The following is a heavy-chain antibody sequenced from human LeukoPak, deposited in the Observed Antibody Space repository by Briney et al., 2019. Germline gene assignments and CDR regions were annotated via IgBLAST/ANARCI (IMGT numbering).Heavy chain of an antibody. Sequence: PSETLSLTCAVYGGSFSGYYWSWIRQPPGKGLEWIGEINHSGSTNYNPSLKSRVTISVDTSKNQFSLKLSSVTAADTAVYYCARRVLVVVTANWFDPWGQGTLVTVSS. V-gene: IGHV4-34*01. D-gene: IGHD2-21*02. CDR1: GGSFSGYY. J-gene: IGHJ5*02. CDR2: INHSGST. CDR3: ARRVLVVVTANWFDP.